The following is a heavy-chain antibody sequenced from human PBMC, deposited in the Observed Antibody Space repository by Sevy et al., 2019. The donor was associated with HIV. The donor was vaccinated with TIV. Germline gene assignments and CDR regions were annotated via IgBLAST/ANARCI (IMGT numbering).Heavy chain of an antibody. J-gene: IGHJ3*02. V-gene: IGHV3-23*01. D-gene: IGHD2-2*02. CDR1: GFTFSSYA. CDR3: AKASRDTNSPDAFDM. Sequence: GGSLRLSCAASGFTFSSYAMSWVRQAPGKGLEWVSTISGSYGTTYYADSVKGRFTISRDNSKNTLYLQMNSLRAEDPAIYHCAKASRDTNSPDAFDMWGQGTMVTVSS. CDR2: ISGSYGTT.